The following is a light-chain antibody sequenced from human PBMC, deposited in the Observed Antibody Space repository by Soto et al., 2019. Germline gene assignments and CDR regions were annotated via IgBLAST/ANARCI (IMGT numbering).Light chain of an antibody. J-gene: IGKJ4*01. CDR3: HQCYSSRTA. V-gene: IGKV1-39*01. Sequence: KLTXXPSSLSSAXGYXVXXXCLASQDILKYLNWYQEERGQAAKVPIYGASSLRSGVPPRFSGSGSGTDFTLIISSLQPGDFATYQCHQCYSSRTAFCVGTKVDI. CDR1: QDILKY. CDR2: GAS.